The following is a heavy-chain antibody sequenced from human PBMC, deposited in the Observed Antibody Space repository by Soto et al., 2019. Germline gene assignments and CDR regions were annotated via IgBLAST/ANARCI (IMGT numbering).Heavy chain of an antibody. Sequence: QVQLVQSGAEVKKPGASVKVSCKASGYTFTSYAMHWVRQAPGQTLEWMGWINAGNGNTKYSQKFQGRVTITRDTSASTAYMELSSLSSEDTAVYYCARELEELSWFDPWGQGTLVTVSS. J-gene: IGHJ5*02. D-gene: IGHD3-16*02. CDR1: GYTFTSYA. CDR2: INAGNGNT. V-gene: IGHV1-3*01. CDR3: ARELEELSWFDP.